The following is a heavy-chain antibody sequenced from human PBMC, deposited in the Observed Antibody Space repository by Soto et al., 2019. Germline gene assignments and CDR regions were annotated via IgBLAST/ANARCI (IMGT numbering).Heavy chain of an antibody. CDR1: GYTFTGYY. CDR3: ARDRLGYCSSTSCPLAAGPDYGMDV. Sequence: ASVKVSCKASGYTFTGYYMHWVRQAPGQGLEWMGWINPNSGGTNYAQKFQGWVTMTRDTSISTAYMELSRLRSDDTAVYYCARDRLGYCSSTSCPLAAGPDYGMDVWGQGTTVTVSS. D-gene: IGHD2-2*01. CDR2: INPNSGGT. V-gene: IGHV1-2*04. J-gene: IGHJ6*02.